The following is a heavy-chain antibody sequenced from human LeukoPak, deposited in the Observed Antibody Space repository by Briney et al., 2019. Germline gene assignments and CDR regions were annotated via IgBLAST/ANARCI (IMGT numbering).Heavy chain of an antibody. CDR3: AKGQQWQVGYFDY. Sequence: GGSLRLSCAASGFTFSSYGMHWVRQAPGKGLEWVAFIRYDGSNKYYADSVKGRFTISRDNSKNTLYLQMNSLRAEDTAVYYCAKGQQWQVGYFDYWGQGTQVTVSS. V-gene: IGHV3-30*02. J-gene: IGHJ4*02. CDR2: IRYDGSNK. CDR1: GFTFSSYG. D-gene: IGHD6-19*01.